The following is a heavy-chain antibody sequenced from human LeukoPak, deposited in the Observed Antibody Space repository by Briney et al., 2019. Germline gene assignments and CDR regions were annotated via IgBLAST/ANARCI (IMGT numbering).Heavy chain of an antibody. D-gene: IGHD3-16*01. V-gene: IGHV1-2*02. CDR2: INPNSGGT. Sequence: ASVKVSCKASGYTFTDYYMHWVRQAPGQGLEWMGWINPNSGGTKYAQKSQGRVALTRDTSISTAYMELRGLRSDDTAAYYCARDGALDFWGQGTLVTVSS. J-gene: IGHJ4*02. CDR1: GYTFTDYY. CDR3: ARDGALDF.